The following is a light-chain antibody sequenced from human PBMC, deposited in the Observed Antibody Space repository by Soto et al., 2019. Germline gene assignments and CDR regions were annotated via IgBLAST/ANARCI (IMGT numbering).Light chain of an antibody. V-gene: IGKV1-39*01. CDR2: ATS. J-gene: IGKJ1*01. CDR3: RQTYTTPRT. Sequence: DTQMTQSPSSLSASVGDRISITCRASQTVSTYLNWYQQKAGQAPTLLISATSTLQSGVPSRFSGSGSGTEFTLTITSLQPEDFATYSCRQTYTTPRTFGQGTKVAFK. CDR1: QTVSTY.